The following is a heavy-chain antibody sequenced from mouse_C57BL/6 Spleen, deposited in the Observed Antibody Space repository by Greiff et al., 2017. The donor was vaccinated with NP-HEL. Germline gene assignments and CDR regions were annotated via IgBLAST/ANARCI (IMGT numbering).Heavy chain of an antibody. J-gene: IGHJ3*01. CDR3: TRWGYDGYYGAWFAY. D-gene: IGHD2-3*01. CDR2: IDPETGGT. V-gene: IGHV1-15*01. Sequence: SGAELVRPGASVTLSCKASGYTFTDYEMHWVKQTPVHGLEWIGAIDPETGGTAYNQKFKGKAILTADKSSSTAYMELRSLTSEDSAVYYCTRWGYDGYYGAWFAYWGQGTLVTVSA. CDR1: GYTFTDYE.